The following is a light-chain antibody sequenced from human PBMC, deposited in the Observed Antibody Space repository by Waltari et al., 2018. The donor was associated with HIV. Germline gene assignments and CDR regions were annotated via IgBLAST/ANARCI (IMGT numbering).Light chain of an antibody. J-gene: IGLJ2*01. CDR2: EVS. CDR3: CSYAGSSTLV. Sequence: QSALTQPASVSGSPGPSLTISCTGTSSAVARYNLVSWYQQHPGKAPKLMIYEVSKRPSGVSNRFSGSKSGNTASLTISGLQAEDEADYYCCSYAGSSTLVFGGGTKLTVL. CDR1: SSAVARYNL. V-gene: IGLV2-23*02.